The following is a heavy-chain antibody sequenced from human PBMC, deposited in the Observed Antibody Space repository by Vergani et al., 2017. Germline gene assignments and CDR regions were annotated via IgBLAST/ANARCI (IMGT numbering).Heavy chain of an antibody. J-gene: IGHJ6*02. Sequence: QVQLQESGPGLVRPSQTLSLTCTVSGGSISSGSYYWSWFRQPAGKGLEWIGRFYTGVCTSYNPSLKSRVTISVDTSKNQFSLQLSSVTAADTAVYYCARDPLYSTTWPFLLLDMDVWGQGTTVTVSS. CDR2: FYTGVCT. V-gene: IGHV4-61*02. CDR1: GGSISSGSYY. D-gene: IGHD6-13*01. CDR3: ARDPLYSTTWPFLLLDMDV.